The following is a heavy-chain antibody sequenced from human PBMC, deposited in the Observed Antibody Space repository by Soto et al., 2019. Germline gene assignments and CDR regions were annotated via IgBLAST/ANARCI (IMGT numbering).Heavy chain of an antibody. V-gene: IGHV4-59*01. D-gene: IGHD6-13*01. J-gene: IGHJ6*02. Sequence: SETLSLTCTVSGGSISSYYWSWIRQPPGKGLEWIGYIYYSGSTNYNPSLKSRVTISVDTSKNQFSLKLSSVTAADTAVYCCARDIGIAAAGTYYYYYGMDVWGQGTTVTVSS. CDR2: IYYSGST. CDR1: GGSISSYY. CDR3: ARDIGIAAAGTYYYYYGMDV.